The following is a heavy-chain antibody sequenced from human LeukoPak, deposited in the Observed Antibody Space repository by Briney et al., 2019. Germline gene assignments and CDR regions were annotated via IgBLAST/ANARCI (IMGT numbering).Heavy chain of an antibody. Sequence: SVKGSCKASGGTFSSYAISWVRQAPGQGLEWMGGIIPIFGTANYAQKFQGRVTITTDESTSTAYMELSRLRSEDTAVYYCARGVGSTGTSPGLFDYWGQGTLVTVSS. V-gene: IGHV1-69*05. CDR2: IIPIFGTA. CDR1: GGTFSSYA. J-gene: IGHJ4*02. CDR3: ARGVGSTGTSPGLFDY. D-gene: IGHD1-1*01.